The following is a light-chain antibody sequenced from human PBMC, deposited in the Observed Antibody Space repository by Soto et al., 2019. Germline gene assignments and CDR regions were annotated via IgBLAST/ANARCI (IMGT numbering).Light chain of an antibody. CDR2: GAS. Sequence: VMTQAPATLSVSPGEGATLSCRASQTVNNNVAWYQQKPGQAPGLLIYGASTRATGIPARFSGSGSGTEFTLTISSLQSEDFAVYYCQQYNNWPRTFGQGTKVDIK. J-gene: IGKJ1*01. V-gene: IGKV3-15*01. CDR3: QQYNNWPRT. CDR1: QTVNNN.